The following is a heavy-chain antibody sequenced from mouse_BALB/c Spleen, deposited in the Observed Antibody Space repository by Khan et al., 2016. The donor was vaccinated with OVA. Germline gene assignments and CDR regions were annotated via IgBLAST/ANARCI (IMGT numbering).Heavy chain of an antibody. CDR2: INPSSGYT. CDR3: ARTHER. V-gene: IGHV1-4*01. Sequence: QIHVKQSGAELARPGASVKMSCKASGYTFTSYTMHWVKQRPGQGLEWIGYINPSSGYTKYNQKFKDKATLTADKSSSTAYMQLSSLTSEDSAVYYCARTHERWGQGTTLTVSS. CDR1: GYTFTSYT. J-gene: IGHJ2*01.